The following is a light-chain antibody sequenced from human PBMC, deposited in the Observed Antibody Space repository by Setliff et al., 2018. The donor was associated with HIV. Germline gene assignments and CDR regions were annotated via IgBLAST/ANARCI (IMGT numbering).Light chain of an antibody. CDR1: SSDVGAYNY. CDR2: DVS. Sequence: QSALTQPASVSGSPGQSITVSCTGTSSDVGAYNYVSWYQQHPGKAPKLMIYDVSKRPSGVPDRFSGSKSVNTASLTISGLLAEDEADYYCSSYTSSGTYVFGAGTKVTVL. V-gene: IGLV2-14*01. CDR3: SSYTSSGTYV. J-gene: IGLJ1*01.